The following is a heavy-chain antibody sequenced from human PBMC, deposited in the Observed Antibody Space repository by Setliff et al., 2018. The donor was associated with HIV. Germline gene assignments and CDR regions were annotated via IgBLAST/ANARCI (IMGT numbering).Heavy chain of an antibody. CDR2: INTETGSP. V-gene: IGHV7-4-1*02. CDR1: GYTFTKYG. D-gene: IGHD2-8*02. CDR3: ARLGTYWSTLNY. J-gene: IGHJ4*02. Sequence: GASVKVSCKASGYTFTKYGITWVRQAPGQGLEWMGWINTETGSPMYAQGFKGRFVFSLDTSGSTAYLQINSLKAEDTAMYFCARLGTYWSTLNYWGQGALVTVSS.